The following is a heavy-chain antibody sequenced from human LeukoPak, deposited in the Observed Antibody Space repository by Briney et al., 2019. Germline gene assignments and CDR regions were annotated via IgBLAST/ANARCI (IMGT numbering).Heavy chain of an antibody. V-gene: IGHV3-15*01. CDR2: IKSKDDGGTL. Sequence: KPGGSLRLSCAASGITFSNAWMSWVRQAPGKGLERVGRIKSKDDGGTLDYAAPVKGRFTISTDDSKITLYLQMNSLKIEDTAVYYCTTDRAITVRPVFDFWGQGTLVTVSS. J-gene: IGHJ4*02. CDR1: GITFSNAW. D-gene: IGHD6-6*01. CDR3: TTDRAITVRPVFDF.